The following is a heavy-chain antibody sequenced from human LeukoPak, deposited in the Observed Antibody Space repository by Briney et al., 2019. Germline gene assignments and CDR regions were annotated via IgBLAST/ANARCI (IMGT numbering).Heavy chain of an antibody. CDR1: GYTFISYD. CDR2: ISAYNGNT. Sequence: VASVTVSCKASGYTFISYDISWVRQAPGQGLEWMGWISAYNGNTNYAQKLQGRVTMTTDTSTSTAYMELRSLRSDDTAVYYCARVDGSGWYFDYWGQGTLVTVSS. J-gene: IGHJ4*02. CDR3: ARVDGSGWYFDY. D-gene: IGHD6-19*01. V-gene: IGHV1-18*01.